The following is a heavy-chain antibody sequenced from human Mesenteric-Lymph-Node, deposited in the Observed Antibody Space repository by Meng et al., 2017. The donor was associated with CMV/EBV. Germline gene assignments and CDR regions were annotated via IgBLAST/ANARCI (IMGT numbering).Heavy chain of an antibody. J-gene: IGHJ4*02. D-gene: IGHD5-12*01. V-gene: IGHV3-66*02. CDR2: IQTGGNT. Sequence: ASGVTVRGNYMTWLRQAPGKGLEWISVIQTGGNTYYADSVKGRFTIARDNSKNTLYLQMNSLRLEDTAVYYCARAGRYSGSYYFDFWGQGTLVTVSS. CDR3: ARAGRYSGSYYFDF. CDR1: GVTVRGNY.